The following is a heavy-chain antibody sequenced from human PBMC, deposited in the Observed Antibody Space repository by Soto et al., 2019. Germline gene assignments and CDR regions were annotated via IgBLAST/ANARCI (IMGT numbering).Heavy chain of an antibody. CDR3: ARDHGGQSGNFIFDN. CDR2: ILYDGKYQ. Sequence: GGSLRLSCTASGFTFSSYSMHWVRQAPGKGLEWVALILYDGKYQHYADSGKGRFTVSRDNSKNTLYLQMNSLRAEDTAVYYWARDHGGQSGNFIFDNSGQGTPVTLS. D-gene: IGHD3-16*01. CDR1: GFTFSSYS. V-gene: IGHV3-30*04. J-gene: IGHJ4*02.